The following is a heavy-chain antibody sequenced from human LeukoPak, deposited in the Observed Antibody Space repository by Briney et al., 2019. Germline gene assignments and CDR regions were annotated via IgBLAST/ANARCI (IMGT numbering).Heavy chain of an antibody. CDR3: ARARGLYTSGWYYGY. D-gene: IGHD6-19*01. CDR2: INPSGGST. CDR1: GGTFISYA. Sequence: ASVKVSCKASGGTFISYAISWVRQAPGQGLEWMGIINPSGGSTNYGQKFQGRVTMTRDTSTSTVYMELSSLGSEDTAVYYCARARGLYTSGWYYGYWGQGTLVTVSS. J-gene: IGHJ4*02. V-gene: IGHV1-46*01.